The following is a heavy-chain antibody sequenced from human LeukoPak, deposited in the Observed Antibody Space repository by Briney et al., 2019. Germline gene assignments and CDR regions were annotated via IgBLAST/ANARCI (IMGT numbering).Heavy chain of an antibody. J-gene: IGHJ4*02. Sequence: GESLKISCEGPGYDFSIYWIGWVRQMPGKGLEWMGIIYPGDSDIIYSPSFEGQVTISADKSIRTAYLQWSSLNASDTAVYYCARHYYKSSWFDYWGQGTLVTVSS. CDR3: ARHYYKSSWFDY. V-gene: IGHV5-51*01. CDR2: IYPGDSDI. CDR1: GYDFSIYW. D-gene: IGHD3-22*01.